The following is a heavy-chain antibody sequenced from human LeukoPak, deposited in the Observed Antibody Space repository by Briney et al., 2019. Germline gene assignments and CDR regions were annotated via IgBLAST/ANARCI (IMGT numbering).Heavy chain of an antibody. D-gene: IGHD3-10*01. CDR1: GGSISSGDYY. CDR2: ISYSGST. Sequence: SETLSLTCTVSGGSISSGDYYWSWIRQPPGKGLEWIGYISYSGSTYYNPSLKSRVTISVDTSKNQFSLKLRSVTAADTAVYYCARETHDPTLVRGVVDYWGQGTLVTVSS. J-gene: IGHJ4*02. V-gene: IGHV4-30-4*01. CDR3: ARETHDPTLVRGVVDY.